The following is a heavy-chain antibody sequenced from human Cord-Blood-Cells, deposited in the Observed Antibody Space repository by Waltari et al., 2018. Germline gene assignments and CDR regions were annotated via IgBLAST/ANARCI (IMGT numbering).Heavy chain of an antibody. CDR3: ARGDNIYSGYEYYFDY. CDR1: GGSFSGYY. J-gene: IGHJ4*02. D-gene: IGHD5-12*01. CDR2: INHSGST. V-gene: IGHV4-34*01. Sequence: QVQLQQWGAGLLKTSENLCLPCAVYGGSFSGYYCSGIRQPPGKGLEWSGEINHSGSTNYNPSLKSRVTISVDTSKNQFSLKLSSVTAADTAVYYCARGDNIYSGYEYYFDYWGQGTLVTVSS.